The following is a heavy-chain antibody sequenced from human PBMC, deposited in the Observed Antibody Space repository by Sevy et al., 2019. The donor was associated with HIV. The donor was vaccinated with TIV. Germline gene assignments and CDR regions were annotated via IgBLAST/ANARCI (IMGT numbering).Heavy chain of an antibody. CDR3: ARLTREYYYDSSGYSQYYFDY. CDR2: IYYSGST. J-gene: IGHJ4*02. V-gene: IGHV4-39*01. CDR1: GGSISSSSYY. Sequence: SETLSLTCTVSGGSISSSSYYWGWIRQPPGKGLEWIGSIYYSGSTYYNPSLKSRVTMSVDTSQNQFSLKLSSVTAADTAVYYCARLTREYYYDSSGYSQYYFDYWGQGTVVTVSS. D-gene: IGHD3-22*01.